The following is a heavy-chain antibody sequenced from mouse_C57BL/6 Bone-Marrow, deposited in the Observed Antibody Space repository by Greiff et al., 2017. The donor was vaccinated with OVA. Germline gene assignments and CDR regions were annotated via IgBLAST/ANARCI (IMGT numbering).Heavy chain of an antibody. D-gene: IGHD2-3*01. Sequence: QVQLQQPGAELVKPGASVKLSCKASGYTFTSYWMPWVKQRPGQGLEWIGEIDPSDSYTNYNQKFKGKATLTVDTSSSTAYMRLSSLTSEDSAVDSCAKERWLLRDFDVWGTGTTVTVSS. CDR3: AKERWLLRDFDV. J-gene: IGHJ1*03. CDR1: GYTFTSYW. CDR2: IDPSDSYT. V-gene: IGHV1-50*01.